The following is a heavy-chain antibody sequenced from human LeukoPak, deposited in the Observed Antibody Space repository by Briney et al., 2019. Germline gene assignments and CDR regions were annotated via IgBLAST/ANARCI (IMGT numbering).Heavy chain of an antibody. Sequence: SVKVSCKASGGTLSSHGLSWVRQAPGQGLQWMGGIIPVFGIANYAPKFQGRVTITADEFTSYMELRSLRSEDTAVYYCARTYGSGTYQYYYHYMDVWGSGTRITV. CDR2: IIPVFGIA. CDR3: ARTYGSGTYQYYYHYMDV. V-gene: IGHV1-69*13. D-gene: IGHD3-10*01. J-gene: IGHJ6*03. CDR1: GGTLSSHG.